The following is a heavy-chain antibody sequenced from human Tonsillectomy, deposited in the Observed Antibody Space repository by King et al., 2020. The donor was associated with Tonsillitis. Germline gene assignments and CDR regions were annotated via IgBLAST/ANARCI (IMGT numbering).Heavy chain of an antibody. D-gene: IGHD3-3*01. V-gene: IGHV3-30-3*01. J-gene: IGHJ3*02. Sequence: VQLVESGGGVVQPGRSLRLSCAASRFTFSNYAMNWVRQAPGKGLEWVAVISYDGSNKYYADSVKGRFTISRDNSKNTLYLQMNSLRADDTAVYYCARRRIITIISAAAFDIWGQGTMVTVSS. CDR2: ISYDGSNK. CDR1: RFTFSNYA. CDR3: ARRRIITIISAAAFDI.